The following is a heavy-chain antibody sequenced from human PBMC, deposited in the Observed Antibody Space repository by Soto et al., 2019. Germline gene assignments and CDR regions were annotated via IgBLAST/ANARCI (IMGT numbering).Heavy chain of an antibody. Sequence: SETLSLTCAVYGGSFSGYYWSWIRQPPGKGLEWIGEINHSGSTNYNPSLKSRVTISVDTSKNQFSLKLSSVTAADTAVCYCARTYSSSWYNWFDPWGQGTLVTVSS. J-gene: IGHJ5*02. CDR2: INHSGST. D-gene: IGHD6-13*01. CDR1: GGSFSGYY. V-gene: IGHV4-34*01. CDR3: ARTYSSSWYNWFDP.